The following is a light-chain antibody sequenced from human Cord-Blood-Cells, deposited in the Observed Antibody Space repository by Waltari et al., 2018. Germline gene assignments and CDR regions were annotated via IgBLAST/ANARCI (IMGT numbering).Light chain of an antibody. V-gene: IGLV2-14*03. CDR1: SSDGGGYNY. CDR2: DVS. J-gene: IGLJ3*02. Sequence: QSALTPPASVSGSPGQSITISCTGTSSDGGGYNYVSWYQQHTGKAPKLMIYDVSNRPSGVSNRFSGSKSGNTASLTISGLQAEDEADYYCSSYTSSSTLVFGGGTKLTVL. CDR3: SSYTSSSTLV.